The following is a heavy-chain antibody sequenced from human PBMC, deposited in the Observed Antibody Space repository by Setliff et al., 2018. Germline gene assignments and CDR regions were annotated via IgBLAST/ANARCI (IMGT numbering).Heavy chain of an antibody. Sequence: EASVKVSCKASGYTFTSYGISWVRQAPGQGLEWMGWISAYNGNTNYAQKLQGRVTMTTDTSTSTAYMELRSLRSYDTAVYYLASLSSMSVTTSYWGQGTLVTVSS. J-gene: IGHJ4*02. CDR2: ISAYNGNT. V-gene: IGHV1-18*01. CDR3: ASLSSMSVTTSY. CDR1: GYTFTSYG. D-gene: IGHD4-17*01.